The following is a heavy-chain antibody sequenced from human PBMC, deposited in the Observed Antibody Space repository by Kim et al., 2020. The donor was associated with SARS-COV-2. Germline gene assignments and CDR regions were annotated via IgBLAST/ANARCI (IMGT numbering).Heavy chain of an antibody. J-gene: IGHJ4*02. D-gene: IGHD2-15*01. CDR3: ARPLDCSGGSGYSAGGY. Sequence: SVKVSCKASGGTFSSYAISWVRQAPGQGLEWMGGIIPIFGTANYAQKLQGRVTITADESTSTAYMELSSLRSEDTAAYYCARPLDCSGGSGYSAGGYWGQGTLVTVSS. CDR2: IIPIFGTA. V-gene: IGHV1-69*13. CDR1: GGTFSSYA.